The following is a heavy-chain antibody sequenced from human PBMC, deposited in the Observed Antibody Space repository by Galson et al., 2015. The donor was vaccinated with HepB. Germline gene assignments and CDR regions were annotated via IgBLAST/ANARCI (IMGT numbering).Heavy chain of an antibody. Sequence: SVKVSCKASGGTFSSYAISWVRQAPGQGLEWMGGIIPIFGTANYAQKFQGRVTITADEPTSTAYMELSSLRSEDTAVYYCAIAAYCGGDFYSVVAYWGQGTLVTVSS. CDR2: IIPIFGTA. J-gene: IGHJ4*02. V-gene: IGHV1-69*13. CDR1: GGTFSSYA. D-gene: IGHD2-21*02. CDR3: AIAAYCGGDFYSVVAY.